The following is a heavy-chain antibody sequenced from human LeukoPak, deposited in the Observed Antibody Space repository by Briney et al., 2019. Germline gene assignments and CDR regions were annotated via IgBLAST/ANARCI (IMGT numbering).Heavy chain of an antibody. Sequence: ASVKVSCKASGYTFTSYDINWVRQATGQGLEWMGWMNPNSGNTGYAQKFQGRVTMTRNTSISTAYMELSSLRSEDTAVYYCATCYDSSGYPGGDAFDIWGQGTMVTVSS. V-gene: IGHV1-8*01. J-gene: IGHJ3*02. CDR3: ATCYDSSGYPGGDAFDI. CDR1: GYTFTSYD. CDR2: MNPNSGNT. D-gene: IGHD3-22*01.